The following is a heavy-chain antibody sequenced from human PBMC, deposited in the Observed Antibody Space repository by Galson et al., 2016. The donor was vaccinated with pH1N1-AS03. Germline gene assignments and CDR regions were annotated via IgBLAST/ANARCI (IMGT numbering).Heavy chain of an antibody. J-gene: IGHJ4*02. CDR3: ARHPPEYCGGVHCYFIGY. D-gene: IGHD2-15*01. V-gene: IGHV5-51*01. CDR2: IYPGDSDT. CDR1: GYSFTTYW. Sequence: QSGAEVKKPGESLKISCKVSGYSFTTYWIGWVRQMPGKGLEWMGFIYPGDSDTRYSPSFQGQVSISADKSISTAFLQWTSLKASDSSMYYRARHPPEYCGGVHCYFIGYWGQGTLVTVSS.